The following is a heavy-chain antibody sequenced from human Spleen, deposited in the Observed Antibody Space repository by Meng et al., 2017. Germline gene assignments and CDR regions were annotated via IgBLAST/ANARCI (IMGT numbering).Heavy chain of an antibody. CDR2: IYPGDSDT. CDR1: GYSFTSYW. J-gene: IGHJ4*02. Sequence: GESLKISCKGSGYSFTSYWIGWVRQMPGKGLEWMGIIYPGDSDTRYSPSFQGQVTISADKSISTAYLQWSSLKASDTAMYYCARQKDSSSWYGLGYFDYWGQGTTVTVSS. CDR3: ARQKDSSSWYGLGYFDY. D-gene: IGHD6-13*01. V-gene: IGHV5-51*01.